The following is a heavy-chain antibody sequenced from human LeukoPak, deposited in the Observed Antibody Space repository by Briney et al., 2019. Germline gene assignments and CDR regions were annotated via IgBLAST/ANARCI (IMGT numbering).Heavy chain of an antibody. CDR1: GYSFTSGW. J-gene: IGHJ4*02. Sequence: GESLKISCKGSGYSFTSGWIAWVRQMPGKGLEWMGIIYPGDSDTRYSPSLQGQVTISADKSISTAYLQWSSLKASDTAMYYCARQSMGDGYNAGDFGYWGQGTLVSVSS. CDR3: ARQSMGDGYNAGDFGY. V-gene: IGHV5-51*01. CDR2: IYPGDSDT. D-gene: IGHD5-24*01.